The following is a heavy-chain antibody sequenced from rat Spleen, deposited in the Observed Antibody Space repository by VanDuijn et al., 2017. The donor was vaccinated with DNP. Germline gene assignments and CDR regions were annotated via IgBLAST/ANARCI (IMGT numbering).Heavy chain of an antibody. CDR1: GFTFSDYD. Sequence: EVQLVDSGGGLVQPGRSLKLSCAASGFTFSDYDMAWVRQAPTKGLEWVASISPSGGSTYYRDSVKGRFTVSRDNAKSSLYLQMDSLRSEDTATYYCARQEQLYILRPNGGYFDYWGQGVMVTVSS. CDR2: ISPSGGST. CDR3: ARQEQLYILRPNGGYFDY. V-gene: IGHV5S23*01. J-gene: IGHJ2*01. D-gene: IGHD1-6*01.